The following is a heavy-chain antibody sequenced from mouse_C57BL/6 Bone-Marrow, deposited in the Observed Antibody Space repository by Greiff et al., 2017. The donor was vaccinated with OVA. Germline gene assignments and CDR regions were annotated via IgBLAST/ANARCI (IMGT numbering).Heavy chain of an antibody. CDR2: ISSGGSYT. D-gene: IGHD2-1*01. Sequence: EVKLMESGGDLVKPGGSLKLSCAASGFTFSSYGMSWVRQTPDKRLEWVATISSGGSYTYYPDSVKGRFTISRDNAKNTLYLQMSSLKSEDTAMYYCAREGNPSFAYWGQGTLVTVSA. J-gene: IGHJ3*01. V-gene: IGHV5-6*01. CDR3: AREGNPSFAY. CDR1: GFTFSSYG.